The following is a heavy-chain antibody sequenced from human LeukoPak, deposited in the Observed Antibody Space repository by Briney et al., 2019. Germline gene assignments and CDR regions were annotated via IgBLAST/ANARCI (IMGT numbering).Heavy chain of an antibody. CDR1: GFTFSSYA. CDR3: AKAYYDSSGYWPIDY. Sequence: SGGSLRLSCAASGFTFSSYAMHWVRQAPGKGLEWVAVISYDGSNKYYADSVKGRFTISRDNSKNTLYLQMNSLRAEDTAVYYCAKAYYDSSGYWPIDYWGQGTLVTVSS. CDR2: ISYDGSNK. D-gene: IGHD3-22*01. V-gene: IGHV3-30*04. J-gene: IGHJ4*02.